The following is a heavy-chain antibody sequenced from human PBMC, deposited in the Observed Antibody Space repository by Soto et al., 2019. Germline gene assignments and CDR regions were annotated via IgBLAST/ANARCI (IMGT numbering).Heavy chain of an antibody. CDR2: ISSSSSYI. CDR3: ARDVVATTRLYYFDY. J-gene: IGHJ4*02. V-gene: IGHV3-21*01. Sequence: LXLSCAASGLTFSSYIMNWVRQAPGKGLEWFSSISSSSSYIYYADSVKGRFTISRDNAKNSLYLQMNSLRAEDTAVYYCARDVVATTRLYYFDYWGQGTLVTVSS. D-gene: IGHD5-12*01. CDR1: GLTFSSYI.